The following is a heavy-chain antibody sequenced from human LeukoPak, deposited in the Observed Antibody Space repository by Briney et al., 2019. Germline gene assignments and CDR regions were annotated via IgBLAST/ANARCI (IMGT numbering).Heavy chain of an antibody. Sequence: GRSLRLSCAASGFTFSSYGMHWVRQAPGKGLEWVAVISYDGSNKYYADSVKGRFTISRDRSKNTLFLQMNSLRAEDTAVHYCAKQNVELMVFARSAFDIWGQGTMVTVSS. CDR2: ISYDGSNK. J-gene: IGHJ3*02. CDR3: AKQNVELMVFARSAFDI. D-gene: IGHD2-8*01. CDR1: GFTFSSYG. V-gene: IGHV3-30*18.